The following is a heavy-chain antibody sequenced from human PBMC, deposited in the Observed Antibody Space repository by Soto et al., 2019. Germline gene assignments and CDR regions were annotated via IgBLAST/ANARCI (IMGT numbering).Heavy chain of an antibody. V-gene: IGHV3-7*03. CDR1: GFTFSTYW. J-gene: IGHJ4*02. Sequence: EVQLVDSGGDLVQPGGSLRLSGAASGFTFSTYWMSWVRQAPGKGLEWVANIDPDGSQKYYVDSVKGRFTISRDNAKNSLYLQMNSLRAEDTAVYYCARDMGPSGAYGYWGQGTLVTVSS. CDR2: IDPDGSQK. CDR3: ARDMGPSGAYGY. D-gene: IGHD1-26*01.